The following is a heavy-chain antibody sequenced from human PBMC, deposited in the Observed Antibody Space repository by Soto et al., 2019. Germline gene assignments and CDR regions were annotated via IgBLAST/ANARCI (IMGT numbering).Heavy chain of an antibody. V-gene: IGHV3-7*01. J-gene: IGHJ6*02. CDR2: IKQDGSEK. CDR3: ARDWVEVTIFGHTPWYYGMDV. D-gene: IGHD3-3*01. CDR1: GFTFSSYW. Sequence: EVQLVESGGGLVQPGGSLRLSCAASGFTFSSYWMSWVRQAPGKGLEWVANIKQDGSEKYYVDSVKGRFTISRDNAKNSLYLQMNSLRAEDAAVYYCARDWVEVTIFGHTPWYYGMDVWGQGTTVTVSS.